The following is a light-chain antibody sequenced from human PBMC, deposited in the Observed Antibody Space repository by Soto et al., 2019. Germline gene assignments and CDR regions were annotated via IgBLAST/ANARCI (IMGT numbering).Light chain of an antibody. Sequence: QSALTQPASVAGSPGQSITISCTGTSSDFGTYNLVSWYQQHPGKAPKLMIYEVSKRPSGVSNRFSASKSGNTASLTISGLQDEDEADYYCCSYARSSTLYVFGTGTKLTVL. CDR2: EVS. CDR3: CSYARSSTLYV. V-gene: IGLV2-23*02. J-gene: IGLJ1*01. CDR1: SSDFGTYNL.